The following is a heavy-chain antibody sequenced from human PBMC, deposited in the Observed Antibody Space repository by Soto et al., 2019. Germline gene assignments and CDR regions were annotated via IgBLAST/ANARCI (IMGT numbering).Heavy chain of an antibody. Sequence: GGSLRLSCAASGFTFSSYSMNWVRQAPGKGLEWVSYISSSSITIYYAGSVKGRFTISRDNAKNSLYLQMNSLRAEDTAVYYCASSFPNYYYYYYMDVWGKGTTVTVSS. CDR2: ISSSSITI. D-gene: IGHD3-16*01. CDR3: ASSFPNYYYYYYMDV. J-gene: IGHJ6*03. CDR1: GFTFSSYS. V-gene: IGHV3-48*01.